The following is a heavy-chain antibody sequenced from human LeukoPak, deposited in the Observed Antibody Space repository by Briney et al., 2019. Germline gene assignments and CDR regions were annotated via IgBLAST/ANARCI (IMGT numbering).Heavy chain of an antibody. J-gene: IGHJ5*02. V-gene: IGHV4-4*07. CDR2: IYTSGST. CDR1: GGSISSYF. Sequence: SETLSLTCSVSGGSISSYFWSWIRQPAGKGLEWIGRIYTSGSTNYNPSLKSRVTMSVDTSKNQFSLKLSSVTAADTAVYHCARIIGESPFWFDPWGQGTLVTVSS. D-gene: IGHD3-10*01. CDR3: ARIIGESPFWFDP.